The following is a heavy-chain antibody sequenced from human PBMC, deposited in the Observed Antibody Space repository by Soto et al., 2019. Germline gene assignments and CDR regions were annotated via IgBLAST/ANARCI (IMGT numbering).Heavy chain of an antibody. CDR2: MNPNSGNT. J-gene: IGHJ5*02. CDR1: GYSFTSYD. V-gene: IGHV1-8*02. CDR3: ATSPPRVERSGYAGGWFGP. Sequence: ASVKVSCKASGYSFTSYDINWVRQAAGQGLEWMGWMNPNSGNTAYAQRFQGRVSMTRNTSITTAYMELSSLSPENTAVYYCATSPPRVERSGYAGGWFGPWGQGTLVTVSS. D-gene: IGHD5-12*01.